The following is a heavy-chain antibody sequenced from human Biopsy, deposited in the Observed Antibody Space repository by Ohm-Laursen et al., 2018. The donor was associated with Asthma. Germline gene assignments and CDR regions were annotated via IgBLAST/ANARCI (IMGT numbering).Heavy chain of an antibody. J-gene: IGHJ4*02. CDR2: IHTNTGNP. Sequence: GSSVKVSCEASGYNFIRHSLSWVRQAPGQGPEWMGWIHTNTGNPTYAHGFTGRYVFSLDTSVSTAYLQISRLKSEDTAVYYCARVQRDFSTGYFTFDNWGQGTLVTVSS. CDR3: ARVQRDFSTGYFTFDN. V-gene: IGHV7-4-1*02. CDR1: GYNFIRHS. D-gene: IGHD3/OR15-3a*01.